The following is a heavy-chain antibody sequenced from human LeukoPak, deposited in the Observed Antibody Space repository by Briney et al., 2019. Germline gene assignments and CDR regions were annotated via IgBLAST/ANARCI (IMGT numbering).Heavy chain of an antibody. Sequence: PGGSLRLSCAASGFTFSSFAMSWVRQAPGKGLEWVSGISGSGGNTYYADSVNGRFTISRDNSNNSLYLQVNSLRVDDTAVYYCTKSGGNLDCWGQGTLVTVSS. CDR2: ISGSGGNT. CDR3: TKSGGNLDC. CDR1: GFTFSSFA. V-gene: IGHV3-23*01. J-gene: IGHJ4*02. D-gene: IGHD2/OR15-2a*01.